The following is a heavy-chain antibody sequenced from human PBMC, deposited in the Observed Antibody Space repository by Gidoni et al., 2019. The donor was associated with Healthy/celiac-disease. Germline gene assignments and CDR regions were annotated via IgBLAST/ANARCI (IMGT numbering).Heavy chain of an antibody. Sequence: QVQLQQWGAGLLKPSETLSLTCAVYGGSFSGYYWSWIRQPPGKGLEWIGEINHSGSTNYNPSLKSRVTISVDTSKNQFSLKLSSVTAADTAVYYCARGGYYDYVWGSYRDTGIVDVWGKGTTVTVS. V-gene: IGHV4-34*01. CDR3: ARGGYYDYVWGSYRDTGIVDV. CDR2: INHSGST. D-gene: IGHD3-16*02. CDR1: GGSFSGYY. J-gene: IGHJ6*03.